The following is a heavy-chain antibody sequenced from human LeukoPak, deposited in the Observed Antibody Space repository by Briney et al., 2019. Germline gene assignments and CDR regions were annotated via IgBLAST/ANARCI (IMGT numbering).Heavy chain of an antibody. Sequence: GGSLRLSCAASGFTFSDYCMTWIRQAPGRGLEWISYINGSSSDTKYADSVKGRFTISRDNAKNSVYLLMNSLRAEDTAVYYCARRGTTYCTVDSCHPSWFDPWGQGTLVTVSS. D-gene: IGHD2-15*01. CDR1: GFTFSDYC. CDR2: INGSSSDT. J-gene: IGHJ5*02. CDR3: ARRGTTYCTVDSCHPSWFDP. V-gene: IGHV3-11*03.